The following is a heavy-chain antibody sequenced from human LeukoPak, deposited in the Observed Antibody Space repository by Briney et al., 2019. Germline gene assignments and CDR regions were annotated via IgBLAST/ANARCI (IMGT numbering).Heavy chain of an antibody. V-gene: IGHV4-34*01. Sequence: TASETLSLTCAVYGGSFSGYYWNWIRQPPGKGLEWVGEINHSGSTNYHPSLKSRVSISVDTSKNQFSLKLSSVTAADTAVYYCARGYQGFWRPYYYYYMDVWGKGTTVTVSS. CDR1: GGSFSGYY. CDR3: ARGYQGFWRPYYYYYMDV. CDR2: INHSGST. J-gene: IGHJ6*03. D-gene: IGHD3-3*01.